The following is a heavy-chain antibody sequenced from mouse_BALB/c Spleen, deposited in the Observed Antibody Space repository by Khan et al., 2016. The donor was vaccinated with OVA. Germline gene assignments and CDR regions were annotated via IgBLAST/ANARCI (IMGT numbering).Heavy chain of an antibody. J-gene: IGHJ4*01. D-gene: IGHD1-1*01. CDR2: INPYNDGT. CDR1: GYTFTNYV. CDR3: ARRGRRNNGNSSPPTMDY. Sequence: EVQLQQSGPELVKPGASVKMSCKASGYTFTNYVMHWVKQKPGQGLEWIGYINPYNDGTKYNEKFKGKATLTSDNSSSTAYMELSSLPSEDSAVYYCARRGRRNNGNSSPPTMDYWGQGTSVTVSS. V-gene: IGHV1S136*01.